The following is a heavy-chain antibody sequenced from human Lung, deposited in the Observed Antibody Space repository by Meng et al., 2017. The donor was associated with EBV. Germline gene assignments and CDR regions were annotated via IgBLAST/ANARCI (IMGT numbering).Heavy chain of an antibody. CDR1: GVDVDPYA. J-gene: IGHJ5*02. Sequence: QVQVEASGGCVVHDGRSLILTWEAAGVDVDPYAVHRVRESPGKGLEWVAVLSDPGNNKYSADSLRCRITISRDNSKYMVSLQMNSLRPEDPATYYCAFNPDSIAWGQGTLVTVSS. D-gene: IGHD4-11*01. CDR3: AFNPDSIA. CDR2: LSDPGNNK. V-gene: IGHV3-30-3*01.